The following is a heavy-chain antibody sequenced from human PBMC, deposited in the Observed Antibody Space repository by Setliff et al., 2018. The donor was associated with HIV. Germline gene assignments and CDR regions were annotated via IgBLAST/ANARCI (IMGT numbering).Heavy chain of an antibody. CDR1: GASIGRRSDC. D-gene: IGHD3-16*01. CDR3: ARRTFGSGRLDP. CDR2: FYYSWNT. Sequence: PSETLSLTCTVSGASIGRRSDCWGWIRQPPGKGLEWIGSFYYSWNTYYNPSLKSRVTISVDTSKNQFSLKLNSVTATDTAVYYCARRTFGSGRLDPWGQGTLVTVSS. J-gene: IGHJ5*02. V-gene: IGHV4-39*01.